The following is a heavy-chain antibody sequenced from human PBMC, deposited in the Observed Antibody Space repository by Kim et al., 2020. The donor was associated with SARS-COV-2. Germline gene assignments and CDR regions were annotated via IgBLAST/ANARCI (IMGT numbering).Heavy chain of an antibody. V-gene: IGHV3-7*03. J-gene: IGHJ4*02. CDR3: ASLYYYESSGYYPDLWWD. D-gene: IGHD3-22*01. CDR1: GFTFSSYW. CDR2: INQDGSEK. Sequence: GGSLRLSCAASGFTFSSYWMSWVRQAPGKGLEWVANINQDGSEKYYVDSVKGRFTISRDNAKNSLYLQMNSLRAEDTAVYYCASLYYYESSGYYPDLWWDWGQGTLVTVSS.